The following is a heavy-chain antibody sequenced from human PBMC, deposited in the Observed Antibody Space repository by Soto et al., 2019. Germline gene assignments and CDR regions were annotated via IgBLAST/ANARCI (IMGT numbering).Heavy chain of an antibody. J-gene: IGHJ5*02. CDR1: GGSISSGGYS. V-gene: IGHV4-30-2*01. CDR2: IYHTGST. Sequence: KPSETLSLTCAVSGGSISSGGYSWSWIRQPPGKGLEWIGYIYHTGSTYSNPSLKSRVTISVDRSKNQFSLKLSSVTAADTAVYYCARGNYAANWFDPWGQGTLVTVSS. CDR3: ARGNYAANWFDP. D-gene: IGHD2-2*01.